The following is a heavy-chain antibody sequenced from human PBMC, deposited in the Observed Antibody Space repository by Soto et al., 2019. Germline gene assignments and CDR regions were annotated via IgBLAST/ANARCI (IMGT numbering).Heavy chain of an antibody. CDR3: ARDRYSSSWRSYYYYYGMDV. J-gene: IGHJ6*02. D-gene: IGHD6-13*01. Sequence: QVQLVESGGGVVQPGRSLRLSCAASGFTFSSYAMHWVRQAPGKGLEWVAVISYDGSNKYYADSVKGRFTIYRDNYKKTLYLQMNSLRAEDTAVYYCARDRYSSSWRSYYYYYGMDVWGQGTTVTVSS. CDR1: GFTFSSYA. CDR2: ISYDGSNK. V-gene: IGHV3-30-3*01.